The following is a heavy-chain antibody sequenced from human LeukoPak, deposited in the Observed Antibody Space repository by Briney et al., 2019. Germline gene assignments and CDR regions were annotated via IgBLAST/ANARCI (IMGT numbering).Heavy chain of an antibody. CDR3: ARGGVYWFDP. J-gene: IGHJ5*02. V-gene: IGHV4-34*01. Sequence: KPSETLSLTCAFYGGSFSGYYWSWIRQPPGKGLEWIGEINHSGSTNYNPSLKSRVTISVDTSKNQFSLKLSSVTAADTAVYYCARGGVYWFDPWGQGTLVTVSS. D-gene: IGHD3-10*01. CDR1: GGSFSGYY. CDR2: INHSGST.